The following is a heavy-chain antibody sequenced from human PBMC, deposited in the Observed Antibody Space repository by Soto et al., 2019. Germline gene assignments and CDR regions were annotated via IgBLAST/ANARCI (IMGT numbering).Heavy chain of an antibody. D-gene: IGHD2-2*02. V-gene: IGHV1-18*01. CDR2: ISAYNGNT. CDR1: GYTFTSYG. J-gene: IGHJ6*02. Sequence: ASVKVSCKASGYTFTSYGISWVRQAPGQGLEWMGWISAYNGNTNYAQKLQGRVTMTTDTSTSTAYMELRSLRSDDTAVYYCARDYRASGYCSSTSCYTVPRYYGMDVWGQGTTVTAP. CDR3: ARDYRASGYCSSTSCYTVPRYYGMDV.